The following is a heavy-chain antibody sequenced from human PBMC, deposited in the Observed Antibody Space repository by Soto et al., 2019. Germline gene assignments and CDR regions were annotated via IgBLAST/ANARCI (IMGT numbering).Heavy chain of an antibody. D-gene: IGHD3-22*01. CDR2: MNPGSGST. Sequence: GASVKVSCKASGYTFNTYDINWVRQATGQGLEWMGWMNPGSGSTGFAQSFQGRITLTRNTSLNTVYMEVSSLTNEDTAVYFCARSGGSGYYSAHYYGMDVWGPGTTVTVSS. CDR3: ARSGGSGYYSAHYYGMDV. V-gene: IGHV1-8*01. CDR1: GYTFNTYD. J-gene: IGHJ6*02.